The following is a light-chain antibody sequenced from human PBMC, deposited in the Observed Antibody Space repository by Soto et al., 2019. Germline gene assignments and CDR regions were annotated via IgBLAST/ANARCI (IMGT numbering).Light chain of an antibody. CDR3: QQYNAWPFT. Sequence: EIVMTQSPATLSVSPGERAPLSCRASQSVSTNLAWYQQKPGQAPRLLIYGASTRATGTSPRFSASGSGTEFTLTISSLHSEDFAVSYCQQYNAWPFTFGPGTKVDIK. CDR2: GAS. CDR1: QSVSTN. J-gene: IGKJ3*01. V-gene: IGKV3-15*01.